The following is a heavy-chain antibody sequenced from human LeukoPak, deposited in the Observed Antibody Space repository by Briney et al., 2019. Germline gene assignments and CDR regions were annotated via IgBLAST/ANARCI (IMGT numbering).Heavy chain of an antibody. D-gene: IGHD6-13*01. CDR1: GFTFSSYG. V-gene: IGHV3-30*18. J-gene: IGHJ3*02. Sequence: GGSLRLSCAASGFTFSSYGMHWVRQAPGKGLEWVAVISYDGSNKYYADSVKGRFTISRDNSKSTLYLQMNSLRAEDTAVYYCAKIAAAGPGAFGIWGQGTMVTVSS. CDR3: AKIAAAGPGAFGI. CDR2: ISYDGSNK.